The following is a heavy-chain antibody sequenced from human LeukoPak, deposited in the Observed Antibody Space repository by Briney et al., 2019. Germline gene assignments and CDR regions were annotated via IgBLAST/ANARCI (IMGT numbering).Heavy chain of an antibody. J-gene: IGHJ4*02. CDR1: GFTFNTYS. Sequence: GGSLRLSYAASGFTFNTYSMNWVRQAPGKGLEWVSSISSSSNYIYYTDSVKGRFIISRDNAKNSLYLQMNSLRAEDTAVYYCSRDLGSGYPGPLDHWGQGTLVTVSS. D-gene: IGHD5-12*01. CDR2: ISSSSNYI. CDR3: SRDLGSGYPGPLDH. V-gene: IGHV3-21*01.